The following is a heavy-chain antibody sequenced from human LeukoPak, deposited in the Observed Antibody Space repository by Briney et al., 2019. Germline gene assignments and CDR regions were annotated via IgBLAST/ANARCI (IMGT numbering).Heavy chain of an antibody. J-gene: IGHJ5*02. V-gene: IGHV6-1*01. CDR2: TYYWSTWYN. Sequence: SQTLSLTCTISGDSFPSNSATWHWHRQSPSRHQHCPGRTYYWSTWYNDYAVSVRGRITVNPDTSKNQFSLHLNSVTPEDTAVYYCARRLSQYDCFDPWGQGILVTVSS. D-gene: IGHD2-2*01. CDR1: GDSFPSNSAT. CDR3: ARRLSQYDCFDP.